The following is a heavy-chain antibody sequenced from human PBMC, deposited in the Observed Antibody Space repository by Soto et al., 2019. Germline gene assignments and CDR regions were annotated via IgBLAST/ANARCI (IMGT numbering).Heavy chain of an antibody. J-gene: IGHJ5*02. V-gene: IGHV4-34*01. D-gene: IGHD2-2*01. Sequence: SETLSLTCAVYGGSFSGYYWSWIRQPPGKGLEWIGEINHSGSTNYNPSLKSRVTISVDTSKNQFSLKLSSVTAADTAVYYCAMSPGPAAMTWFDPWGQGTLVTVSS. CDR2: INHSGST. CDR3: AMSPGPAAMTWFDP. CDR1: GGSFSGYY.